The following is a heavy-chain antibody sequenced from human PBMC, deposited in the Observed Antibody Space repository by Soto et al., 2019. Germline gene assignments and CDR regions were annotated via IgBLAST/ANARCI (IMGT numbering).Heavy chain of an antibody. CDR1: GFIFSNPA. D-gene: IGHD3-22*01. CDR3: PREVAPNDRSGFFDC. V-gene: IGHV3-30-3*01. Sequence: PGVSLRLSYAGSGFIFSNPAFHWVRQAPGKGLAWVALISYEGNNKYYADSVKGRFTMSRDNSKNTLYLQMHSLRADDTAVYYCPREVAPNDRSGFFDCWGQRALVSVSS. CDR2: ISYEGNNK. J-gene: IGHJ4*02.